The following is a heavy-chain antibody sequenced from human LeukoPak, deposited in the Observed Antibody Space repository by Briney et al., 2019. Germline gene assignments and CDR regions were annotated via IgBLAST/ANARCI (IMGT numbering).Heavy chain of an antibody. CDR1: GGSIRSSSYY. Sequence: SETLSLTCTVSGGSIRSSSYYWGGIRQPPGKGLEWIGSIYYSGSTYYNPSLKSRVTISVDTSKNQVSLRLSSVTAADTAVYYCASGHYDSSGYYYPFDYWGQGTPVTVSS. CDR3: ASGHYDSSGYYYPFDY. V-gene: IGHV4-39*01. J-gene: IGHJ4*02. D-gene: IGHD3-22*01. CDR2: IYYSGST.